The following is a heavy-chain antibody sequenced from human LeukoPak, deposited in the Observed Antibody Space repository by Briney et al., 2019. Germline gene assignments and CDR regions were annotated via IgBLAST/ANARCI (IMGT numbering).Heavy chain of an antibody. J-gene: IGHJ4*02. CDR1: GYTFTSYY. V-gene: IGHV1-2*02. Sequence: ASVKVSCKASGYTFTSYYIHWVRQAPGQGLEWMGWINPNSGGTNYAQKFQGRVTMTRDTSITTAYMELSRLRSDDTAVYYCARPNYYGSGRVDYWGQGTLVTVSS. CDR2: INPNSGGT. D-gene: IGHD3-10*01. CDR3: ARPNYYGSGRVDY.